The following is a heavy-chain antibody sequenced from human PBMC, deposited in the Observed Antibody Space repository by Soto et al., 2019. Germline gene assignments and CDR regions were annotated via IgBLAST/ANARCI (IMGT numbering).Heavy chain of an antibody. CDR1: EGTFSNYP. V-gene: IGHV1-69*12. Sequence: QVQLVQSGAEVKKPGSSVKVSCKASEGTFSNYPISWVRQAPGQGLEWMGGIIPIFGTTNYAQKFQGRVTITADVSTSTAYMELSSLRSEDTAVFYCARGNHRWLQLWYFDLWGRGTLVTVSS. D-gene: IGHD5-12*01. J-gene: IGHJ2*01. CDR2: IIPIFGTT. CDR3: ARGNHRWLQLWYFDL.